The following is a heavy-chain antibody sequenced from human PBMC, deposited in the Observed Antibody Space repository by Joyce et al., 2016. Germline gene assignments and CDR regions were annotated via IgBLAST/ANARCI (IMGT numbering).Heavy chain of an antibody. CDR3: AGGILTGYFDY. Sequence: FSNYGMHWVRQAPGKGLEWVAVISYDGSNKHYGDSVKGRFTISRDNSKNTLYPQMNSLRAEDTAVYYCAGGILTGYFDYWGQGTLVTVSS. J-gene: IGHJ4*02. V-gene: IGHV3-30*03. CDR1: FSNYG. D-gene: IGHD3-9*01. CDR2: ISYDGSNK.